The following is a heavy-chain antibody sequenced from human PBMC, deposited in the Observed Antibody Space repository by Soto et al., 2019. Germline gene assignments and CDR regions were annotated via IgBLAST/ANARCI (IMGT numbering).Heavy chain of an antibody. Sequence: APVTVSSKTSCDTFTNFGITWARQAREQGLEWMGWIAPYNTNRNYAQKFQGRLPLTTDTSTSTAYMELESLGDDDTAGYYCASVLRGVVYWLDPWGQGTLVTVSS. D-gene: IGHD3-10*01. V-gene: IGHV1-18*01. J-gene: IGHJ5*02. CDR3: ASVLRGVVYWLDP. CDR2: IAPYNTNR. CDR1: CDTFTNFG.